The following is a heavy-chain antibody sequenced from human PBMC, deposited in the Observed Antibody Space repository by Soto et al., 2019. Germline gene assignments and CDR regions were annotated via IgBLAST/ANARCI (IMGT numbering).Heavy chain of an antibody. CDR1: GFNFSNYA. J-gene: IGHJ6*02. D-gene: IGHD5-12*01. CDR2: VSATGGST. Sequence: EVQLLESGGGLIQPGGSLRLSCAASGFNFSNYAMTWVRQAPGRGLEWVSAVSATGGSTYYEDSVKGRFTISRYNAKNSLYLQVNSLRAEDTALYCCAKALRGWRGYMYYYYGLDVWGRETMVTVSS. CDR3: AKALRGWRGYMYYYYGLDV. V-gene: IGHV3-23*01.